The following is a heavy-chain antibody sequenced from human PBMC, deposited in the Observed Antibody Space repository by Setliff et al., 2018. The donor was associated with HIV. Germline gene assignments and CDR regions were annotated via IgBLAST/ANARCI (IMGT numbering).Heavy chain of an antibody. CDR2: IYYSGRT. CDR1: GGSISSGGYY. CDR3: ARYCGGDCYPSAYYMDV. D-gene: IGHD2-21*01. V-gene: IGHV4-31*03. J-gene: IGHJ6*03. Sequence: TLSLTCTVSGGSISSGGYYWSWIRQHLGKGLEWIGYIYYSGRTYYNPSLKSRVTISVDTSEIQFSLKLSSVTAADTAVYYCARYCGGDCYPSAYYMDVWGKGTTVTSP.